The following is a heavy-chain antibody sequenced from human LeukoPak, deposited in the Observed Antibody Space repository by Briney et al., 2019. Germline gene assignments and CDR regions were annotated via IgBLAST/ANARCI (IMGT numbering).Heavy chain of an antibody. Sequence: PSETLSLTCTVSGGSISSGGYYWSWIRQHPGKGLEWIGYIYYSGSTYYNPSLKSRVTMSVDTSKNQFSLKLSSVTAADTAVYYCARHRDYYGSGINWFDPWGQGTLVTVSS. CDR1: GGSISSGGYY. CDR2: IYYSGST. D-gene: IGHD3-10*01. V-gene: IGHV4-31*03. J-gene: IGHJ5*02. CDR3: ARHRDYYGSGINWFDP.